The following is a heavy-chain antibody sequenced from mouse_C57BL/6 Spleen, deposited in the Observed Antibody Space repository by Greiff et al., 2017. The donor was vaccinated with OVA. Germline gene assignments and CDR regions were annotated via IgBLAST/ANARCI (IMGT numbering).Heavy chain of an antibody. D-gene: IGHD1-1*01. Sequence: QVQLQQSGPELVKPGASVKISCKASGYAFSSSWMNWVKQRPGKGLEWIGRIYPGDGDTNYNGKFKGKATLTADKSSSTAYMQLSSLTSEDSAVYFCAFITTVVASPFDYWGQGTTLTVSS. J-gene: IGHJ2*01. CDR1: GYAFSSSW. CDR2: IYPGDGDT. V-gene: IGHV1-82*01. CDR3: AFITTVVASPFDY.